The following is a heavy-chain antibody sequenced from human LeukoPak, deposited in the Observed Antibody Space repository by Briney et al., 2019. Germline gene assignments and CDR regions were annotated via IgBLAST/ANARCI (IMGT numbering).Heavy chain of an antibody. CDR1: GFTFSSYG. D-gene: IGHD3-22*01. V-gene: IGHV3-30*18. Sequence: GGSLRLSCAASGFTFSSYGMHWVRQAPGKGLEWVAVISYGGSNKYYADSVKGRFTISRDNSKNTLYLQMNSLRAEDTAVYYCAKSSGYYSEYLQHWGQGTLVTVSS. CDR3: AKSSGYYSEYLQH. CDR2: ISYGGSNK. J-gene: IGHJ1*01.